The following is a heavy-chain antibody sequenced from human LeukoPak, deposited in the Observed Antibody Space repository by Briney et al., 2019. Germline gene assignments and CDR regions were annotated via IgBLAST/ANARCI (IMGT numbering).Heavy chain of an antibody. CDR3: ARGAYCSGGSCYARPFDY. J-gene: IGHJ4*02. D-gene: IGHD2-15*01. Sequence: ASVKVSCKAFGGTFSSYAISWVQQAPGQGLEWMGGIIPIFGTANYAQKFQGRVTITADESTSTAYMELSSLRSEDTAVYYCARGAYCSGGSCYARPFDYWGQGTLDTVSS. V-gene: IGHV1-69*13. CDR1: GGTFSSYA. CDR2: IIPIFGTA.